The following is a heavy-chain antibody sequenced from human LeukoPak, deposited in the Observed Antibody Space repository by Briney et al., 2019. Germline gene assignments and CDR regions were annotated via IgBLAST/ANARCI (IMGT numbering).Heavy chain of an antibody. CDR3: ARALTVKGLIDY. V-gene: IGHV1-8*02. J-gene: IGHJ4*02. CDR1: GYTFTSYG. Sequence: GASVKVSCKASGYTFTSYGINWVRQATGQWLEWMGWMNPSSGNTGYAQKFQGRVTMTRNTSISTAYMELSSLRSEDTAVYYCARALTVKGLIDYWGQGTLVTVSS. D-gene: IGHD4-17*01. CDR2: MNPSSGNT.